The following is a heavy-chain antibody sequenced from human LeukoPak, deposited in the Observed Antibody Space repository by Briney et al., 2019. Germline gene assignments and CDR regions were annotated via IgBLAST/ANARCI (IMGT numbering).Heavy chain of an antibody. CDR3: AKDAQPNPYYDFWSGSYYYYGMDV. V-gene: IGHV3-23*01. CDR2: ISXXXXXX. J-gene: IGHJ6*02. CDR1: GFTFSSYA. Sequence: GGSLRLSCAASGFTFSSYAMXWVRQAPXXXXXWVSAISXXXXXXXYADSVKGRFTISRDNSKNTLYLQMNSLRAEDTAVYYCAKDAQPNPYYDFWSGSYYYYGMDVWGQGTTVTVSS. D-gene: IGHD3-3*01.